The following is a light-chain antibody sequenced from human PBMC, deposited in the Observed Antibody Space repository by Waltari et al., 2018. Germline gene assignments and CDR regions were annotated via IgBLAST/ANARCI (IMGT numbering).Light chain of an antibody. J-gene: IGLJ1*01. Sequence: QSVLTQPPPASGTPGQRVSMSCSGSSSNIGRSSVSWYQQVPGTAPKLLIYRNNQRPSGVPDRFSGSKSGTSASLAISGLRSEDEADYYCAAWDDSLSGRFFGSGTKVTVL. CDR1: SSNIGRSS. CDR3: AAWDDSLSGRF. V-gene: IGLV1-47*01. CDR2: RNN.